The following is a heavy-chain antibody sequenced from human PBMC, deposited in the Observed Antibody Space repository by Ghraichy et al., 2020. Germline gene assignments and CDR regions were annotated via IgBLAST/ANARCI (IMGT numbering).Heavy chain of an antibody. CDR3: ARLGPGSAPDY. D-gene: IGHD3-10*01. Sequence: SETLSLTCTVSGGSISSSSYYWGWIRQPPGKGMEWIGSIYYSGSTYYNPSLKSRVTISVDTSKNQFSLKLSSVTAADTAVYYCARLGPGSAPDYWGQGTLVTVSS. CDR2: IYYSGST. V-gene: IGHV4-39*01. J-gene: IGHJ4*02. CDR1: GGSISSSSYY.